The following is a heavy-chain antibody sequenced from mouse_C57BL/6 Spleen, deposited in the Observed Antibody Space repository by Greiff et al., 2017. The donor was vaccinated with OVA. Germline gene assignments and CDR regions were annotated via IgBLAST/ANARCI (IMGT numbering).Heavy chain of an antibody. J-gene: IGHJ4*01. V-gene: IGHV3-6*01. CDR2: ISYDGSN. Sequence: EVKLQESGPGLVKPSQSLSLTCSVTGYSITSGYYWNWIRQFPGNKLEWMGYISYDGSNNYNPSLKNRISITRDTSKNQFFLKLNSVTTEDTATYDGAREGETAQATGAMDYWGQGTSVTVSS. CDR3: AREGETAQATGAMDY. D-gene: IGHD3-2*02. CDR1: GYSITSGYY.